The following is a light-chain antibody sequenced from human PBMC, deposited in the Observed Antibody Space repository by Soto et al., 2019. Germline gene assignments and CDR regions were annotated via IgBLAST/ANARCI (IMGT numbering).Light chain of an antibody. V-gene: IGKV1-39*01. J-gene: IGKJ1*01. CDR2: GAS. Sequence: DIQMTQSPSSLSASVGDRVTIICRASQSIRRYLNWYRQKPGEAPDLLIYGASSLQSGVPLRFTGSGSETDFTLTITGLQPDDFATYYCQPSYSTPWTFGQGTKVEIK. CDR3: QPSYSTPWT. CDR1: QSIRRY.